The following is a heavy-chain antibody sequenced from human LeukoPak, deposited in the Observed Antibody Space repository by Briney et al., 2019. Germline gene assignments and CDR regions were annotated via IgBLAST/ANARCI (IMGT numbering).Heavy chain of an antibody. V-gene: IGHV4-34*01. J-gene: IGHJ6*03. D-gene: IGHD5-24*01. CDR1: GGSFSGYY. Sequence: SETLSLTCAGYGGSFSGYYWSWLRQPPGKGLEWIGEINHSGSTNYNPSLKSRVTISVDTSKHQFSLKLSSVTAADTAVYYCARGRSNRNYYYYYMDVWGKGTTVTVSS. CDR3: ARGRSNRNYYYYYMDV. CDR2: INHSGST.